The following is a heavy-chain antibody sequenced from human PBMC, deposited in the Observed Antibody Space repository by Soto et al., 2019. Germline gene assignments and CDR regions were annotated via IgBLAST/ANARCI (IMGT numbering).Heavy chain of an antibody. CDR2: MNPNRGNT. Sequence: QVQLVQSGAEVKKPGASVKVSCKASGYTFTSYDINWVRQATGQGLEWMGWMNPNRGNTGYAQKLQGRVNMTRHTSLGTAYMELSSLRSEDTAVYYCARRYDSSGYSLYYYYYGMAVWGQGTTVTVSS. J-gene: IGHJ6*02. D-gene: IGHD3-22*01. V-gene: IGHV1-8*01. CDR3: ARRYDSSGYSLYYYYYGMAV. CDR1: GYTFTSYD.